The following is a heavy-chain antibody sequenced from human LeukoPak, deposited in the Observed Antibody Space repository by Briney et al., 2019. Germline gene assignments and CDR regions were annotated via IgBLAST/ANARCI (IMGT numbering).Heavy chain of an antibody. Sequence: GGSLRLPCAASGFTISSYGMHWVRQAPGKGLEGVAFMHSDGINKYYPDSVKGRFTISRDNSKNTLYLQMNSLRAEDTAVYYCAYSSLSTWGQGTLVTVSS. D-gene: IGHD6-19*01. V-gene: IGHV3-30*02. J-gene: IGHJ4*02. CDR1: GFTISSYG. CDR3: AYSSLST. CDR2: MHSDGINK.